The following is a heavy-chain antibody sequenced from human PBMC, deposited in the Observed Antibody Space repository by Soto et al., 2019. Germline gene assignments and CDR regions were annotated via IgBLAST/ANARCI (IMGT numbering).Heavy chain of an antibody. D-gene: IGHD6-13*01. CDR2: IYYSGST. V-gene: IGHV4-39*01. Sequence: PSETLSLTCTVSGGSISGSSYYWGWIRQPPGKGLEWIGSIYYSGSTYYNPSLKSRVTISVDTSKNQFSLKLSSVTAADTAVYYCASPGYSSSWYVRHWGQGTLVTVSS. CDR3: ASPGYSSSWYVRH. J-gene: IGHJ1*01. CDR1: GGSISGSSYY.